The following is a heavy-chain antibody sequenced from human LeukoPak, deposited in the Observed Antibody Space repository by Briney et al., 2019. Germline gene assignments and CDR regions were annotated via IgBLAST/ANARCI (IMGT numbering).Heavy chain of an antibody. CDR1: GFTFSSYA. D-gene: IGHD6-19*01. Sequence: PGGSLRPSCAASGFTFSSYAMSWVRQAPGKGLEWVPAISGSGGSTYYADSVKGRFTISRDNSKNTLYLQMNSLRAEDTAVYYCAKDSSGWFVYQKHHDAFDIWGQGTMVTVSS. J-gene: IGHJ3*02. V-gene: IGHV3-23*01. CDR2: ISGSGGST. CDR3: AKDSSGWFVYQKHHDAFDI.